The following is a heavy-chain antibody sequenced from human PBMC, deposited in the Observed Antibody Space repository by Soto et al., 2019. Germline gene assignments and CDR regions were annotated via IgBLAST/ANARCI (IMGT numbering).Heavy chain of an antibody. J-gene: IGHJ6*04. Sequence: EVQLLESGGGLVQPGGSLRLSCAASGFTFSSYAVSWVRQAPGKGLEWVSAISGSGGSTYYAASVMGRFTICRDNSQPSLYLQMNSMRAADTAVYYCAKDDSGYELRHKYGMDVWGEGSTVTVSS. D-gene: IGHD5-12*01. V-gene: IGHV3-23*01. CDR1: GFTFSSYA. CDR3: AKDDSGYELRHKYGMDV. CDR2: ISGSGGST.